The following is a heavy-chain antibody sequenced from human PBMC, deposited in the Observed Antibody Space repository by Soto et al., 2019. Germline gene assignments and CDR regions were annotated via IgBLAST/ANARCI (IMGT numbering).Heavy chain of an antibody. D-gene: IGHD5-18*01. V-gene: IGHV1-2*02. CDR1: GYTFTGYY. CDR2: MNSDSGVT. Sequence: ASVKVSCKASGYTFTGYYIHWVRQAPGQGLEWMGWMNSDSGVTKYPQKFQGRVTMTRDISISTAYMDLGRLTSDDTAVYYCARAEETAIQYYYYYYGMDVWGQGTTVTVSS. J-gene: IGHJ6*02. CDR3: ARAEETAIQYYYYYYGMDV.